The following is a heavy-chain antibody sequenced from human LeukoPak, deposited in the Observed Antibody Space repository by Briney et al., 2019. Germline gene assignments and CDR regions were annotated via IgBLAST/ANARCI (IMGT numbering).Heavy chain of an antibody. CDR3: ARLHSSAITIFDY. V-gene: IGHV4-38-2*01. CDR2: IYHSGST. J-gene: IGHJ4*02. D-gene: IGHD3-3*01. CDR1: GYSISSGYY. Sequence: PSETLSLTCAVYGYSISSGYYWGWIRQPPGKGLEWIGSIYHSGSTYYNPSLKSRVTISVDTSKNQFSLKLSSVTAADTAVYYCARLHSSAITIFDYWGQGTLVTVSS.